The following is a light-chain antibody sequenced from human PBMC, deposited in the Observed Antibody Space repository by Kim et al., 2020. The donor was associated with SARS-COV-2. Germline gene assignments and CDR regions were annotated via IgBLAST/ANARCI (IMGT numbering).Light chain of an antibody. J-gene: IGKJ2*03. Sequence: SGTVGDRVTITCRASQSISSYLNWYQQKPGKAPKLLIYAASSLQSGVPSRFSGSGSGTDFTLTISSLQPEDFATYYCQQSYSTPRSFGQGTKREI. CDR2: AAS. V-gene: IGKV1-39*01. CDR1: QSISSY. CDR3: QQSYSTPRS.